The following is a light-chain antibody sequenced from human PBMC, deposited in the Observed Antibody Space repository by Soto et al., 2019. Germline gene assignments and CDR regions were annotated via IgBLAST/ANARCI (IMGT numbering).Light chain of an antibody. CDR2: EVS. V-gene: IGLV2-8*01. J-gene: IGLJ2*01. CDR1: SSDVGGHDY. CDR3: SSNAESNNFVV. Sequence: QSALTQPPSASGSPGQSVAISCTGTSSDVGGHDYVSWYQHHPGKAPKLMIYEVSKRPSRVPDRFSGSKSGNTASLTVSGLQPEDEAHYYCSSNAESNNFVVFGGGTKLTVL.